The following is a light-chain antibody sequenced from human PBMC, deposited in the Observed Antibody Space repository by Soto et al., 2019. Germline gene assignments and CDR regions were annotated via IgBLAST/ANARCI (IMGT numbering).Light chain of an antibody. CDR3: QQANSFPPT. V-gene: IGKV1-12*01. Sequence: DIQMTQSPSSMSASVGDRVTITCRASQDISTWLAWYQQKPGEAPKLLISAASSLQTGVPSRFSGSGSATDFTLTISSLQPEDFATYFCQQANSFPPTFGQGTKVEV. CDR2: AAS. CDR1: QDISTW. J-gene: IGKJ1*01.